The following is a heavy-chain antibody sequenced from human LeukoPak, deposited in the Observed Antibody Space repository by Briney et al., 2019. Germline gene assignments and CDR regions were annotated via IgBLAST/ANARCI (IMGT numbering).Heavy chain of an antibody. Sequence: GGSLRLSCAASGFTVSSNYMSWVRQAPGKGLEWVSVIYSGGSTYYADSVKGRFTISRDNAKNSLYLQMNSLRAEDTAVYYCARDVTYHGGDWFDPWGQGTLVTVSS. CDR3: ARDVTYHGGDWFDP. CDR2: IYSGGST. CDR1: GFTVSSNY. J-gene: IGHJ5*02. V-gene: IGHV3-66*01. D-gene: IGHD4-23*01.